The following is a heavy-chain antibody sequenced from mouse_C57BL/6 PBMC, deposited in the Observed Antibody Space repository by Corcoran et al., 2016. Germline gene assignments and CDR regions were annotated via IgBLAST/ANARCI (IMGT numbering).Heavy chain of an antibody. Sequence: QIQLVQSGPELKKPGETVKISCKASGYTLTTYGMSWVKQAPGKGLKRMGWINTYSGVPTYADDLKGRFAFSLETSASTAYLQINNLKNEDTATYFCARSDYDGGAWFAYWGQGTLVTVSA. V-gene: IGHV9-3*01. CDR1: GYTLTTYG. J-gene: IGHJ3*01. CDR2: INTYSGVP. CDR3: ARSDYDGGAWFAY. D-gene: IGHD2-4*01.